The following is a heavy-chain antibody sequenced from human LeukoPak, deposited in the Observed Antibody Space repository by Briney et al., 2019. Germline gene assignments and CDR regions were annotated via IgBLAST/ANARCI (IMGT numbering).Heavy chain of an antibody. CDR2: IKQDGSEK. V-gene: IGHV3-7*01. J-gene: IGHJ6*03. CDR3: ARGYSSSWYAIRDFYYYYYMDV. D-gene: IGHD6-13*01. CDR1: GFTFITYW. Sequence: PGGSLRLSCAASGFTFITYWMSWVRQAPGKGLEWVANIKQDGSEKYYVDSVKGRFTISRDNAKNSLYLQMNSLRAEDTAVYYCARGYSSSWYAIRDFYYYYYMDVWGKGTTVTVSS.